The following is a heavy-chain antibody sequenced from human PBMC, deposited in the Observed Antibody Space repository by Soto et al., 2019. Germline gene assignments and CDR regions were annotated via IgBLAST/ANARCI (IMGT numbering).Heavy chain of an antibody. CDR3: ARYYYDTSGYYYDY. D-gene: IGHD3-22*01. Sequence: SETLSLTCIVSGGSISSYYWSWIRQPPGKGLEWIGYIYYNGTTNYNPSLKSRVTMSVGTSKNQFSLKLSSVTAADTAVYYCARYYYDTSGYYYDYWGQGSLVTVSS. V-gene: IGHV4-59*13. CDR2: IYYNGTT. J-gene: IGHJ4*02. CDR1: GGSISSYY.